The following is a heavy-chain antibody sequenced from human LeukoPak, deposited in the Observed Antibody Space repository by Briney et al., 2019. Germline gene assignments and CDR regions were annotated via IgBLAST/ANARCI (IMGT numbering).Heavy chain of an antibody. CDR1: GYSITSGYY. V-gene: IGHV4-38-2*02. CDR3: ARRSTMVRGVVDY. J-gene: IGHJ4*02. CDR2: IYRGGNT. D-gene: IGHD3-10*01. Sequence: PSETLSLTCSVSGYSITSGYYWGWIRQPPGKGLELIGNIYRGGNTYYNPSLKSRVTISVDTSKNQFSLKLSSVTAADTAVYYCARRSTMVRGVVDYWGQGTLVTVSS.